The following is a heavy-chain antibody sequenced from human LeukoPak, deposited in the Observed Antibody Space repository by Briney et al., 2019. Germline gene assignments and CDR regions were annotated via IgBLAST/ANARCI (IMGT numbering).Heavy chain of an antibody. D-gene: IGHD2-15*01. J-gene: IGHJ4*02. V-gene: IGHV3-21*01. CDR3: ALPQGYCSGGSCPTVDY. CDR2: ISSSSSYI. CDR1: GLTFSSYS. Sequence: TGGSLRLSCAASGLTFSSYSMSWVRQAPGKGLEWVSSISSSSSYIYYADSVKGRFTISRDNAKNSLYLQMNSLRAEDTAVYYCALPQGYCSGGSCPTVDYWGQGTLVTVSS.